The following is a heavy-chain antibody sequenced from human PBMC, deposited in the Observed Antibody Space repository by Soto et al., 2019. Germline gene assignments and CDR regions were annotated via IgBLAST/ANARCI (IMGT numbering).Heavy chain of an antibody. CDR2: ISGSGGST. Sequence: GESLKISCAASGFTFSSYAMSWVRQAPGKGLEWVSAISGSGGSTYYADSVKGRFTISRDNSKNTLYLQMNSLRAEDTAVYYCAKDRSGYQLLFNDYYYYYGMDVWGQGTTVTVSS. CDR1: GFTFSSYA. D-gene: IGHD2-2*01. V-gene: IGHV3-23*01. CDR3: AKDRSGYQLLFNDYYYYYGMDV. J-gene: IGHJ6*02.